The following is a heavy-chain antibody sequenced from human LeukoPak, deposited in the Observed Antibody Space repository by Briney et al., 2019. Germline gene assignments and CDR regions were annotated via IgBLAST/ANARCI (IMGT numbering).Heavy chain of an antibody. V-gene: IGHV1-69*04. CDR3: ARGNYGDFDRAFDY. Sequence: ASVKVSCKASGYTFTSYDINWVRQATGQGLEWMGRIIPILGIANYAQKFQGRVTITADKSTSTAYMELSSLRSEDTAVYYCARGNYGDFDRAFDYWGQGTLVTVSS. CDR1: GYTFTSYD. D-gene: IGHD4-17*01. J-gene: IGHJ4*02. CDR2: IIPILGIA.